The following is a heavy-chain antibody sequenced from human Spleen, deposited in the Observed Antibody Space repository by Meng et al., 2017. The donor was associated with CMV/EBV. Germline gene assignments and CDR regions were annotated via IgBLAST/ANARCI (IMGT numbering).Heavy chain of an antibody. D-gene: IGHD3-22*01. CDR2: ISSSSSYI. J-gene: IGHJ4*02. Sequence: EVQLVESGGXLVKPGGSLRLSCAASGFTFSSYSMNWVRQAPGKGLEWVSSISSSSSYIYYADSVKGRFTISRDNAKNSLYLQMNSLRAEDTAVYYCARGDYSSGYSPLRYWGQGTLVTVSS. CDR3: ARGDYSSGYSPLRY. V-gene: IGHV3-21*01. CDR1: GFTFSSYS.